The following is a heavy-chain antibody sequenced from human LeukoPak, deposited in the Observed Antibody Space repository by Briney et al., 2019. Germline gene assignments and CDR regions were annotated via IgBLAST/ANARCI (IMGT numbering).Heavy chain of an antibody. CDR1: GGSFSGYY. Sequence: TSETLSLTCAVYGGSFSGYYWSWIRQPPGKGLEWIGEINHSGSTNYNPSLKSRVTISVDTSKNQFSLKLSSVTAADTAVYYCASRVVEPTTRFDYWGQGTLVTVSS. D-gene: IGHD1-26*01. CDR3: ASRVVEPTTRFDY. V-gene: IGHV4-34*01. CDR2: INHSGST. J-gene: IGHJ4*02.